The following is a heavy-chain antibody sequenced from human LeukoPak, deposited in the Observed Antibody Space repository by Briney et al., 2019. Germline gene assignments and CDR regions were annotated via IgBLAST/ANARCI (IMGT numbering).Heavy chain of an antibody. CDR1: GFTFSSYW. V-gene: IGHV3-7*01. CDR2: IKKDGSEK. J-gene: IGHJ4*02. Sequence: GGSLRLSCAASGFTFSSYWMSWVRQAPGKGVEGGADIKKDGSEKYYVDSVKGRFTISRENAKTSLYLQMNSLRAEDTAVYYCARDLSGVTGYTYGRGIDYWGQGTPVTVSS. CDR3: ARDLSGVTGYTYGRGIDY. D-gene: IGHD5-18*01.